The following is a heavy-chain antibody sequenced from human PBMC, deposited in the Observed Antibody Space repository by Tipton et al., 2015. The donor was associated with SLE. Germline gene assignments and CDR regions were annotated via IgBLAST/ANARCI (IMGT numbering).Heavy chain of an antibody. V-gene: IGHV1-18*01. J-gene: IGHJ4*02. CDR2: ISAYNGNT. D-gene: IGHD3-3*01. CDR1: GYTFTSYD. Sequence: QLVQSGAEVKKPGASVKVSCKASGYTFTSYDINWVRQATGQGLEWMGWISAYNGNTNYAQKLQGRVTMTTDTSTSTAYMELRSLRSDDTAVYYCALWPITIFGVVAYYWGQGTLVTVSS. CDR3: ALWPITIFGVVAYY.